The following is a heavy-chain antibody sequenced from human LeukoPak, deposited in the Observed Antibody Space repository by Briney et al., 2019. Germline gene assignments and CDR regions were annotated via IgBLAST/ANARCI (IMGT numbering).Heavy chain of an antibody. CDR1: GGSISSSSYY. D-gene: IGHD3-10*01. CDR2: IYYSGST. J-gene: IGHJ4*02. V-gene: IGHV4-61*01. Sequence: PSETLSLTCTVSGGSISSSSYYWSWIRQPPGKGLEWIGYIYYSGSTNYNPSLKSRVTISVDTSKNQFSLKLSSVTAADTAVYYCARDVLDGSGSYYSVDWGQGALVTVSS. CDR3: ARDVLDGSGSYYSVD.